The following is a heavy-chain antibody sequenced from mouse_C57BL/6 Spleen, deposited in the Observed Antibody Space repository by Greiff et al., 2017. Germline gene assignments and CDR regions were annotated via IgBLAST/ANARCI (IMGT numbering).Heavy chain of an antibody. J-gene: IGHJ3*01. Sequence: EVQLKESGAELVRPGASVKLSCTASGFNIKDDYMHWVKQRPEQGLEWIGWIDPENGDTEYASKFQGKATITADTSSNTAYLQLSSLTSEDTAVYYCTKRYYDYDGFAYWGQGTLVTVSA. D-gene: IGHD2-4*01. CDR2: IDPENGDT. CDR1: GFNIKDDY. CDR3: TKRYYDYDGFAY. V-gene: IGHV14-4*01.